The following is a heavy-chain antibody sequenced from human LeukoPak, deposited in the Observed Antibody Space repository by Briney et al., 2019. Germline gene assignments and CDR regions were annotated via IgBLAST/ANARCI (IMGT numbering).Heavy chain of an antibody. CDR1: GFTFSGYS. Sequence: GGSLRLSCAASGFTFSGYSMNWVRQAPGKGLEWVSSISTTSDYIHYADSLKGRVAISRDNAKDSLYLQMNSLRAEDTAVYYCARGGIYSQGFDYWGQGSLVTVSS. D-gene: IGHD6-13*01. J-gene: IGHJ4*02. V-gene: IGHV3-21*01. CDR2: ISTTSDYI. CDR3: ARGGIYSQGFDY.